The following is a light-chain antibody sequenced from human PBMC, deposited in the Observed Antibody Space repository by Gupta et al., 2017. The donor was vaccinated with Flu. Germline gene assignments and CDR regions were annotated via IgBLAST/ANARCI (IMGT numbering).Light chain of an antibody. CDR3: AAWDDSLSGYV. Sequence: QSVLTQPPSASGTPGQRVTISCSGSSSNIGSNYVYWYQQLPGTAPKLLIYRNIQRPSGVPDRFSGSKSGTSASLAISWLRSEDEADYYCAAWDDSLSGYVFGTGTKVTVL. CDR2: RNI. V-gene: IGLV1-47*01. CDR1: SSNIGSNY. J-gene: IGLJ1*01.